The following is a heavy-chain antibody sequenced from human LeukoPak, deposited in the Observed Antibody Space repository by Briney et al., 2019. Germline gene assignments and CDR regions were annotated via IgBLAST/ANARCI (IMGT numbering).Heavy chain of an antibody. CDR3: AREGIVLMVYHFDY. D-gene: IGHD2-8*01. CDR1: GFTFSSYT. V-gene: IGHV3-21*01. J-gene: IGHJ4*02. Sequence: PGGSLRLSCAASGFTFSSYTMNWVRQAPGKGLEWVPSISSSSSYISYADSVKGRFTISRDNAKNSLSLQMNSLRAEDTAVYYCAREGIVLMVYHFDYWGQGTLVTVSS. CDR2: ISSSSSYI.